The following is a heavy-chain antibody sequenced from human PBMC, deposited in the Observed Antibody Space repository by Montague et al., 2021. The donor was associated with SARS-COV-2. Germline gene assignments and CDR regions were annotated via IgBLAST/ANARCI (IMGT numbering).Heavy chain of an antibody. Sequence: SETLSLTCTGSGGSISSYYWSWIRQHPGKGLEWIGYIYYSGSTNYNPSLKSRVTISVDTSKNQFSLKLSSVTAADTAVYYCTTLPSSITIFGVVQGYYFDDWGQGTLVTVSS. V-gene: IGHV4-59*08. J-gene: IGHJ4*02. CDR1: GGSISSYY. CDR3: TTLPSSITIFGVVQGYYFDD. CDR2: IYYSGST. D-gene: IGHD3-3*01.